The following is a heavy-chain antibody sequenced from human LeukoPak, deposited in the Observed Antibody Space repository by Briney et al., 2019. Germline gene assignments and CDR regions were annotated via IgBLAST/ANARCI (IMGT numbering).Heavy chain of an antibody. J-gene: IGHJ6*03. CDR2: ISAYNGNT. Sequence: ASVKVSCKASGYTFTSYGISWVRQAPGQGLEWMGWISAYNGNTNYAQKLQGRVTMTTDTSTSTAYMELRSLRSDDTAVYYCARVNTGWFREFSPQYYYYYYMDVWGKGTTVTVSS. D-gene: IGHD3-10*01. CDR3: ARVNTGWFREFSPQYYYYYYMDV. CDR1: GYTFTSYG. V-gene: IGHV1-18*01.